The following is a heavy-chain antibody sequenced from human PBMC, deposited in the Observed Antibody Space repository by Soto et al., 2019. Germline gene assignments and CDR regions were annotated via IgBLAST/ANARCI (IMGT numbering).Heavy chain of an antibody. J-gene: IGHJ6*02. CDR2: ISYDGSNK. CDR3: ARTDCSSTSCYNYYYYGMDV. CDR1: GFTFFSDG. V-gene: IGHV3-30*03. D-gene: IGHD2-2*01. Sequence: PGGSLRLSCAASGFTFFSDGMHWVRQAPGKGLEWVAVISYDGSNKYYGDSVKGRVTITRDTSATTAYMELSSLRSEDSAVFYCARTDCSSTSCYNYYYYGMDVWGQGTTVTVSS.